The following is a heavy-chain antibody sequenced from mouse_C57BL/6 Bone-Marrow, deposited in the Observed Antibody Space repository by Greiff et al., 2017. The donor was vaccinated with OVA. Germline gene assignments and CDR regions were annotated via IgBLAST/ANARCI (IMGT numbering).Heavy chain of an antibody. CDR2: INYDGSST. Sequence: EVMLVESEGGLVQPGSSMKLSCTASGFTFSDYYMAWVRQVPEKGLEWVANINYDGSSTYYLDSLKSRFIISRDNAKNILYLQMSSLKSEDTATYYCARTHKRGYFDYWGQGTTLTVSS. V-gene: IGHV5-16*01. CDR3: ARTHKRGYFDY. J-gene: IGHJ2*01. CDR1: GFTFSDYY.